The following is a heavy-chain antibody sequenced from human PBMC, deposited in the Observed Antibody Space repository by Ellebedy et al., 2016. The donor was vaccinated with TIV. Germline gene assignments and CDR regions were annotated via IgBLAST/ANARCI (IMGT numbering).Heavy chain of an antibody. D-gene: IGHD3-10*01. CDR3: ARADYYGAGGFDF. V-gene: IGHV4-59*13. CDR1: GGSISTYY. J-gene: IGHJ4*02. CDR2: IYYSGNT. Sequence: SETLSLTRTVSGGSISTYYWTWIRQPPGKTLEWIGNIYYSGNTNYNPSLRSRVTMSVNTSKSQFSLNLASVTAADTAVYYCARADYYGAGGFDFWGQGTPVTVSS.